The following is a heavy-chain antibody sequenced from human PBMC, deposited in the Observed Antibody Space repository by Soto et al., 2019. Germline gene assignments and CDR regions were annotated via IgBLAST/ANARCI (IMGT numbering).Heavy chain of an antibody. V-gene: IGHV3-23*01. CDR3: AKDTFSYGYGEYDY. CDR2: ISGSGGST. D-gene: IGHD5-18*01. Sequence: PGGSLRLSCAASGFTFSSYAMSWVRKAQGKGLEWVSAISGSGGSTYYADSVKGRFTISRDNSKNTLYLQMNSLRAEDTAVYYCAKDTFSYGYGEYDYWGQGTLVTVSS. CDR1: GFTFSSYA. J-gene: IGHJ4*02.